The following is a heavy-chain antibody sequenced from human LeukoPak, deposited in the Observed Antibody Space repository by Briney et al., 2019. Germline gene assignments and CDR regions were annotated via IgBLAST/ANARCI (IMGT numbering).Heavy chain of an antibody. CDR3: ARDGVEFYNWFDP. V-gene: IGHV3-7*01. CDR1: GFTFSSYW. CDR2: IKQDGSER. J-gene: IGHJ5*02. Sequence: GSLRLSCAASGFTFSSYWMSWVRQAPGKGLEWVANIKQDGSERYYVDSVRGRFTISRDNAKNSLYLQMNSLRAEDTAVYYCARDGVEFYNWFDPWGQGTLVTVSS. D-gene: IGHD2-21*01.